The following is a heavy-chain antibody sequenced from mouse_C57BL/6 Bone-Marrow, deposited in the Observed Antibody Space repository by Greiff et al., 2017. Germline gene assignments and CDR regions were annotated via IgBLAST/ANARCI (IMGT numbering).Heavy chain of an antibody. D-gene: IGHD2-4*01. CDR3: AREGYEDYDGRPWFAY. CDR1: GYTFTSYW. Sequence: VQLQQPGAELVKPGASVKLSCKASGYTFTSYWMHWVKQRPGQGLEWIGMIHPNSGSTNYNEKFKSKATLTVDKSSSTAYMQLSSLTSEDSAVYYGAREGYEDYDGRPWFAYWGQGTLVTVSA. J-gene: IGHJ3*01. V-gene: IGHV1-64*01. CDR2: IHPNSGST.